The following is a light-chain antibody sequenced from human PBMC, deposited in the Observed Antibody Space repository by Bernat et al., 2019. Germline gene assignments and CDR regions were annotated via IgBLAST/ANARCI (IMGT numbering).Light chain of an antibody. CDR1: KWGDKY. J-gene: IGLJ3*02. Sequence: SYELTQPPSVSVSPGQTASITCSGDKWGDKYACWYQQKPGQSPVLVIYQDSKRPSGIPERFSGSNSGNTATLTISGTQAMDEADYYCQAWASSNWVFGGGTKLTVL. V-gene: IGLV3-1*01. CDR2: QDS. CDR3: QAWASSNWV.